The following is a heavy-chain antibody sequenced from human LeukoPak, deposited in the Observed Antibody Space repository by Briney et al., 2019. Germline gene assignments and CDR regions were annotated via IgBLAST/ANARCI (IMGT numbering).Heavy chain of an antibody. D-gene: IGHD2-15*01. J-gene: IGHJ3*02. CDR1: GFTFDDYG. Sequence: GGSLRLSCAASGFTFDDYGMSWVRQAPGKGLEWFSGINWNGGSTGYADSVKGRFTISRDNAKNSLYLQMNSLRAEDTALYYCARDRRIVVVVPDAFDIWGQGTMVTVSS. CDR2: INWNGGST. CDR3: ARDRRIVVVVPDAFDI. V-gene: IGHV3-20*04.